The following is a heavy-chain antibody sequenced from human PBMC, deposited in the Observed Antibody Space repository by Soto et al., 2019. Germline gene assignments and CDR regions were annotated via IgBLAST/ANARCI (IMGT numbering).Heavy chain of an antibody. V-gene: IGHV3-66*01. CDR1: GFTVSSKY. D-gene: IGHD2-15*01. J-gene: IGHJ6*03. CDR3: ARDGLHCSGGRCYGVAMDV. Sequence: EVQLVESGGGLVQPGGSLRLSCAASGFTVSSKYMSWVRQAPGRGLECVSVIYSGGSTSYADTVKGRFTIFRDNSKNTLYLQMNSLRVEATAVYYCARDGLHCSGGRCYGVAMDVWGKWTTVTVTS. CDR2: IYSGGST.